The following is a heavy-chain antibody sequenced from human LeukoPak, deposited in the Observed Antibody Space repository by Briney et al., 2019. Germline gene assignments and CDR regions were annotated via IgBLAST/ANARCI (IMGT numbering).Heavy chain of an antibody. V-gene: IGHV4-30-4*01. CDR1: GGSISSGDYY. J-gene: IGHJ5*02. CDR2: MYYSGST. D-gene: IGHD3-22*01. CDR3: ARPYYYDSRIDP. Sequence: PSETLSLTCTVSGGSISSGDYYWSWIRQPPGKGLEWFGYMYYSGSTYYNPSLKSRATISVDTSKNPFSLKLSSVTAADTAVYYCARPYYYDSRIDPWGQGTLVTVSS.